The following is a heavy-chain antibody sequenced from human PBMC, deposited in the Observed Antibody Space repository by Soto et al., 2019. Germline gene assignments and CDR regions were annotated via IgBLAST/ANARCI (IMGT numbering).Heavy chain of an antibody. D-gene: IGHD6-19*01. V-gene: IGHV1-3*01. CDR3: ARAPPYSSGWYVTSRRYYFDY. Sequence: ASVKVSCKASGYTFTSYAMHWVRQAPGQRLEWMGWINAGNGNTKYSQKFQGRVTITRDTSASTAYMELSSLRSEDTAVYYSARAPPYSSGWYVTSRRYYFDYWGQGTLVTVSS. CDR1: GYTFTSYA. CDR2: INAGNGNT. J-gene: IGHJ4*02.